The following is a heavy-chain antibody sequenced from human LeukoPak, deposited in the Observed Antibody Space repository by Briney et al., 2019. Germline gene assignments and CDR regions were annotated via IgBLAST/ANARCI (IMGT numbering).Heavy chain of an antibody. CDR3: ARSSSVTIPGYYFDY. J-gene: IGHJ4*02. CDR2: ISAYNGNT. CDR1: DYTFTSYG. D-gene: IGHD2-21*01. V-gene: IGHV1-18*01. Sequence: ASVKVSCKASDYTFTSYGISWVRQAPGQGLEWMGWISAYNGNTNYAQKLQGRVTMTTDTSTSTAYMELRSLRSDDTADYYCARSSSVTIPGYYFDYWGQGTLVTVSS.